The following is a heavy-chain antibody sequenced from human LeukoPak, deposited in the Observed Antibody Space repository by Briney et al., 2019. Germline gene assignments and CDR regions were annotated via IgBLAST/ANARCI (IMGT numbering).Heavy chain of an antibody. Sequence: SQTLSLTCAISGDSVSSNSAAWNWIRQSPSRGLEWLGRTYYRSKWYTEYAVSVKSRITINADTSNNQFSLQLNSVTPEDTAVYYCASAYSLNNWGQGTLVTVSS. CDR2: TYYRSKWYT. J-gene: IGHJ4*02. CDR1: GDSVSSNSAA. V-gene: IGHV6-1*01. D-gene: IGHD4-11*01. CDR3: ASAYSLNN.